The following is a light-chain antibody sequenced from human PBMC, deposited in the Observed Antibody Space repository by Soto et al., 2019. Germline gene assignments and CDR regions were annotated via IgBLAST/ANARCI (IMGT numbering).Light chain of an antibody. CDR1: QTVSNNY. Sequence: EIVLTQSPGTLSLSPGERATLSCRASQTVSNNYLSWYQQKPGQAPRLLIYLASSRAIGIPDRFSGSGSGTDFTLTISRLEPEDFAVYYCQHHSSSPHMYTFGQGTRLEIK. J-gene: IGKJ2*01. CDR2: LAS. V-gene: IGKV3-20*01. CDR3: QHHSSSPHMYT.